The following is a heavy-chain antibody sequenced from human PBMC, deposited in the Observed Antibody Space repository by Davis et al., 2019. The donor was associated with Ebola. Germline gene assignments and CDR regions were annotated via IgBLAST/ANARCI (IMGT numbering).Heavy chain of an antibody. CDR1: GGTFSSYA. V-gene: IGHV1-69*05. J-gene: IGHJ4*02. Sequence: SVKVSCKASGGTFSSYAISWVRQAPGQGLEWMGGIIPIFGTANYAQKLQGRVTMTTDTSTSTAYIELRSLRSDDTAVYYCARFTYYDYIWGSPEYWGQGTLVTVSS. CDR3: ARFTYYDYIWGSPEY. D-gene: IGHD3-16*01. CDR2: IIPIFGTA.